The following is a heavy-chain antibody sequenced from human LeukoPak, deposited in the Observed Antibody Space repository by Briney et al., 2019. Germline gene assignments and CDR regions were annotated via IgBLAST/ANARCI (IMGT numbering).Heavy chain of an antibody. Sequence: GGSLRLSCAASGFTFSSYAMHWVRQAPGKGLEWVAVISYDGSNKYYADSVKGRFTISRDNAKNSLYLQMNSLRAEDTAVYYCARDQGLVGATPWYFDYWGQGTLVTVSS. CDR3: ARDQGLVGATPWYFDY. CDR1: GFTFSSYA. J-gene: IGHJ4*02. V-gene: IGHV3-30-3*01. CDR2: ISYDGSNK. D-gene: IGHD1-26*01.